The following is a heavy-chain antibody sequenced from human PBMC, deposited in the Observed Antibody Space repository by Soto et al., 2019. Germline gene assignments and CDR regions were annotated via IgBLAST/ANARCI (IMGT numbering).Heavy chain of an antibody. CDR3: AREGYCISTSCRHYDYYGMDV. J-gene: IGHJ6*02. CDR2: ISAYNGNT. V-gene: IGHV1-18*01. CDR1: GYTFTSYG. Sequence: QAQLVQSGAEVKKPGASVKVSCKASGYTFTSYGISWVRQAPGQGLEWMGWISAYNGNTNYAQKLQGRVTMTTDTSTSTAYMELRSLRSDDTAVYYCAREGYCISTSCRHYDYYGMDVWGQGTTVTVSS. D-gene: IGHD2-2*01.